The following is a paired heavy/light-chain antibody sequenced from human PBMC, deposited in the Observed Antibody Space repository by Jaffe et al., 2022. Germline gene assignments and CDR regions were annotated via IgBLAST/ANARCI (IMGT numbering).Heavy chain of an antibody. V-gene: IGHV4-59*01. CDR3: ARERWEGTKTLYYFDY. J-gene: IGHJ4*02. CDR1: GGSISSYY. D-gene: IGHD1-26*01. CDR2: IYYTGST. Sequence: QVQLQESGPGLVKPSETLSLTCNVSGGSISSYYWSWIRQPPGKGLEWIGYIYYTGSTDYNPSLKSRVTISVDTSNNHFSLNLSSVTAADTAVYYCARERWEGTKTLYYFDYWGQGTLVTVSS.
Light chain of an antibody. CDR3: NSRDSSGNHHWV. V-gene: IGLV3-19*01. CDR2: GKN. Sequence: SSELTQDPAVSVALGQTVRITCQGDSLRSYYASWYQQKPGQAPVLVIYGKNNRPSGIPDRFSGSNSGNTASLTITGAQAEDEADYYCNSRDSSGNHHWVFGGGTKLTVL. CDR1: SLRSYY. J-gene: IGLJ3*02.